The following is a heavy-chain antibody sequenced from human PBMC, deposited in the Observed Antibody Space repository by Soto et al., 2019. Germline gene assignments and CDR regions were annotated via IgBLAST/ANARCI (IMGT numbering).Heavy chain of an antibody. CDR1: GYTFTSYD. CDR2: MNPNSGNT. Sequence: ASVKVSCKASGYTFTSYDINWVRQATGQGLEWMGWMNPNSGNTGYAQKFQGRVTMTRNTSISTAYMELSSLRSEDTAVYYCARGLGWLRYDILTGEDNDPRGNNWFDPWGQGTLVTVSS. V-gene: IGHV1-8*01. CDR3: ARGLGWLRYDILTGEDNDPRGNNWFDP. J-gene: IGHJ5*02. D-gene: IGHD3-9*01.